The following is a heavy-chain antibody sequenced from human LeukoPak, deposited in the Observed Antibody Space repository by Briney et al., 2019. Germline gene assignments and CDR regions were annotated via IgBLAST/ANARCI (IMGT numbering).Heavy chain of an antibody. Sequence: PSETLSLTCAVYGGSFTDYYGNWIRQPPGKGLEWSGEINHSGSTNYNPSLRSRVTVSVDTSKNQFSLKLTSVTAADTAVYYCARSNSPLGGNWFDRWGQGTLVTVSS. CDR2: INHSGST. D-gene: IGHD3-16*01. V-gene: IGHV4-34*01. CDR3: ARSNSPLGGNWFDR. J-gene: IGHJ5*02. CDR1: GGSFTDYY.